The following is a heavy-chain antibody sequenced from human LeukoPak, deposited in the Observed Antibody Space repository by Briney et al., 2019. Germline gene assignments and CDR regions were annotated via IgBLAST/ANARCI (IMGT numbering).Heavy chain of an antibody. J-gene: IGHJ4*02. CDR2: MSVGSGLI. CDR1: GFTFSSYS. V-gene: IGHV3-21*01. D-gene: IGHD1-26*01. CDR3: AREFEGTASGAGY. Sequence: GGSLRLSCAASGFTFSSYSMNWIRQAPGKGLEWVSSMSVGSGLIYYAESVKGRFTVSRDNAKKSLYLQMNSLRAEDTAVYYYAREFEGTASGAGYWGQGTLVTVSS.